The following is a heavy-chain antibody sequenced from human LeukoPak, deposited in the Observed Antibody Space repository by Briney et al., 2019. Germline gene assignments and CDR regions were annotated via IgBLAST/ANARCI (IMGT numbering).Heavy chain of an antibody. CDR2: INHSGST. D-gene: IGHD4-17*01. J-gene: IGHJ4*02. CDR1: GGSFSGYY. Sequence: PSETLSLTCAVYGGSFSGYYWSWIRQPPGKGLEWIGEINHSGSTNYNPSLKSRVTISVDTSKNQFSLKLSSVTAADTAVYYCASPLHGDYTFDYWGQGTLVTVSS. CDR3: ASPLHGDYTFDY. V-gene: IGHV4-34*01.